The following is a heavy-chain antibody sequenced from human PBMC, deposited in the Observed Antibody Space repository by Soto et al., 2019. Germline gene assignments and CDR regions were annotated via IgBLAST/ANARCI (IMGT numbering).Heavy chain of an antibody. CDR1: GFTFSSYG. J-gene: IGHJ1*01. Sequence: PGGSLRLSCAASGFTFSSYGMHWVRQAPGKGLEWVAVIWYDGSNKYYADSVKGRFTISRDNSKNTLYLQMNSLRAEDTAVYYCARDHSAGSGSYYNVFQHWGQGTLVTVSS. D-gene: IGHD3-10*01. CDR2: IWYDGSNK. CDR3: ARDHSAGSGSYYNVFQH. V-gene: IGHV3-33*01.